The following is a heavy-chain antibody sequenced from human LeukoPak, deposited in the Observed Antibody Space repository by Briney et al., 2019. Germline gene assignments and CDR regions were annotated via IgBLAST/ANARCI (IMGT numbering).Heavy chain of an antibody. CDR3: ARAYVIYSSSGVSDKYFDY. J-gene: IGHJ4*02. D-gene: IGHD6-13*01. CDR1: GGSISSSSYY. V-gene: IGHV4-39*07. Sequence: SETLSLTCTVSGGSISSSSYYWGWIRQPPGKGLEWIGSIYYSGSTYYNPSLKSRVTISVDTSKNQFSLKLSSVTAADTAVYYCARAYVIYSSSGVSDKYFDYWGQGTLVTVSS. CDR2: IYYSGST.